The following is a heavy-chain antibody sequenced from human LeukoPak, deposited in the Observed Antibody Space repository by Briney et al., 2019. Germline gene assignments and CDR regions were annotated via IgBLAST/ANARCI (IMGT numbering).Heavy chain of an antibody. D-gene: IGHD1-26*01. Sequence: SETLSLTCTVSGGSISSYYWSWIRQPPGKGLEWIGYIYYSGSTNYNPSLKSRATISVDTSKNQFSLKLSSVTAADTAVYYCAREKSGSYSVNWFDPWGQGTLVTVSS. CDR1: GGSISSYY. CDR2: IYYSGST. CDR3: AREKSGSYSVNWFDP. J-gene: IGHJ5*02. V-gene: IGHV4-59*01.